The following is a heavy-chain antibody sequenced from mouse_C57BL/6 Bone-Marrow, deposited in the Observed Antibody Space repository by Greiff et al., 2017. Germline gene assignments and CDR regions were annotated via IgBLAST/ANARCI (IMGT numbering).Heavy chain of an antibody. Sequence: EVHLVESGGGLVQPGESLKLSCESNEYEFPSHDMSWVRKTPEKRLELVAAINSDGGSTYYPDTMERRFIISRDNTKKTLYLQMSSLRSEDTALYYCSRQDGYYNYYAMDYWGQGTSVTVSS. CDR1: EYEFPSHD. CDR2: INSDGGST. CDR3: SRQDGYYNYYAMDY. J-gene: IGHJ4*01. V-gene: IGHV5-2*01. D-gene: IGHD2-3*01.